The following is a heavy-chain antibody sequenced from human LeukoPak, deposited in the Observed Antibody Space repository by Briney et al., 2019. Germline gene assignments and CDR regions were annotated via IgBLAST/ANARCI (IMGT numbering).Heavy chain of an antibody. V-gene: IGHV3-23*01. D-gene: IGHD2-8*01. Sequence: GGSLRLSCAASGFTFSSYAMSWVRQAPGKGLEWVSAISGSGGSTYYADSVKGRFTISRDNSKNTLYLQMNSLRTEDAAVYYCARDYFRYLMGKAFDYWGQGTLVTVSS. CDR2: ISGSGGST. J-gene: IGHJ4*02. CDR1: GFTFSSYA. CDR3: ARDYFRYLMGKAFDY.